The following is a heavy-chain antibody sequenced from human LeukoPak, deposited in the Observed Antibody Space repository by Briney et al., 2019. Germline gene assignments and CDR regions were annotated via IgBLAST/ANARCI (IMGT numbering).Heavy chain of an antibody. Sequence: GGSLRLSCAASGFTFSRYWMHWGRHVPEKGLVWVSRINPDESDTACADSVKGRFTISRDNAKNSLYLQMNSLRGDDTALYYCAKDRRNDFDYWGQGTLVTVSS. CDR1: GFTFSRYW. CDR3: AKDRRNDFDY. CDR2: INPDESDT. D-gene: IGHD1-14*01. J-gene: IGHJ4*02. V-gene: IGHV3-74*01.